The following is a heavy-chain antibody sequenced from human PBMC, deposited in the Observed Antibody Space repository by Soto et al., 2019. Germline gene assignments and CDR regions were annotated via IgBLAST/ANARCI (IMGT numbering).Heavy chain of an antibody. CDR2: IIPIFGTA. V-gene: IGHV1-69*01. CDR3: ARDLSGYDFREFYYYGMAV. J-gene: IGHJ6*02. D-gene: IGHD5-12*01. Sequence: GQGLEWMGGIIPIFGTANYAQKFQCGVTITADESTSTAYMELSSLRSEDTAVYYCARDLSGYDFREFYYYGMAVWGQGTTVTVSS.